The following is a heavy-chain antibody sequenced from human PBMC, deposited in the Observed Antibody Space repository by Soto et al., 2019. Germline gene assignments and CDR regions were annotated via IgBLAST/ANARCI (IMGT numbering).Heavy chain of an antibody. J-gene: IGHJ5*02. D-gene: IGHD2-15*01. CDR3: ARDCSGGSCYPALGA. CDR2: IYSDGTT. V-gene: IGHV3-53*01. Sequence: EVHLVESGGGLIQPGGSLTLSCAASGFAVSNTYMSWVRQAPGRGLEWVSFIYSDGTTCYADSVKGRFTISRDTSKNTRSLQMNRLRAEDTAVYYCARDCSGGSCYPALGAWGQGTLVTVSS. CDR1: GFAVSNTY.